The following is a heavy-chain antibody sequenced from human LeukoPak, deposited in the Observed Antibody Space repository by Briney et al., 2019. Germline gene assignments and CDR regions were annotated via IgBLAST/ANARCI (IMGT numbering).Heavy chain of an antibody. J-gene: IGHJ4*02. D-gene: IGHD1-14*01. CDR2: IIPIFGTA. V-gene: IGHV1-69*13. CDR1: GGTFSSYA. Sequence: ASVKVSCKASGGTFSSYAISWVRQAPGQGLEWMGGIIPIFGTANYAQKFQGRVTITADESTSTAYMELSSLRSEDTAVYYCARDYSSVLGRGHTPGRVFYYWGQGTLVTVSS. CDR3: ARDYSSVLGRGHTPGRVFYY.